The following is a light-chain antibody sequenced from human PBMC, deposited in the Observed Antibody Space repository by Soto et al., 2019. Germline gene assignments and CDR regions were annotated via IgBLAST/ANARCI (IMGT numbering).Light chain of an antibody. CDR3: HQFGGSPPYT. Sequence: EIVLTQSPGTLSLSPGERATLPCRVSQSISNTYLAWYQHKPGQAPRLLIYGASRRATGIPDRFSGSGSGTDFTLTISRVEPEDFVVYYCHQFGGSPPYTFGQGTKLEIK. V-gene: IGKV3-20*01. CDR1: QSISNTY. CDR2: GAS. J-gene: IGKJ2*01.